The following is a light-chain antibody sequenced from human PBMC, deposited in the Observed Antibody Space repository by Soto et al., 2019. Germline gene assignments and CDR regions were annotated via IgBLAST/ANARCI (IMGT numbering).Light chain of an antibody. CDR3: CSYAGSTTFRVL. CDR2: EGS. CDR1: SSDVGNYNL. J-gene: IGLJ2*01. V-gene: IGLV2-23*03. Sequence: QSALTQPASVSGSPGQSITISCTGTSSDVGNYNLVSWYQQHPGKAPKLMIYEGSKRPSGVSNRFSGSKSGNTASLTISGLQAEYEADYYCCSYAGSTTFRVLFGGGTKVTVL.